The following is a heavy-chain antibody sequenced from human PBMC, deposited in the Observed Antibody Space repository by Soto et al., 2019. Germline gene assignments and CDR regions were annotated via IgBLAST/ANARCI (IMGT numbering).Heavy chain of an antibody. CDR1: GFSLTTSGVG. J-gene: IGHJ3*01. Sequence: SGPTLENPTQTLTLTFSFCGFSLTTSGVGVGWIRQPPGKALEWLAHIYWSGDEHYRPSLKSRLSITKDASKNQVVLTMTNMDPVDTATYYCARGIATRPVFAFDVWGQGTMVTVSS. CDR3: ARGIATRPVFAFDV. D-gene: IGHD6-6*01. V-gene: IGHV2-5*01. CDR2: IYWSGDE.